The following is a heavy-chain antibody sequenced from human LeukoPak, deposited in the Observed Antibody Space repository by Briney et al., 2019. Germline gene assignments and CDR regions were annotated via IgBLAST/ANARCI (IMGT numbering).Heavy chain of an antibody. CDR3: ARYIPSCGGNCNDGFDI. J-gene: IGHJ3*02. Sequence: PGGSLRLSCAASGFTFSGYTMNWVRQAPGKGLEWVSVLYSGGDTYYADSVKGRFTISRDNSKNTLYLQLNTLRAEDTAVYYCARYIPSCGGNCNDGFDIWGQGTMVTVSS. CDR1: GFTFSGYT. D-gene: IGHD2-21*01. CDR2: LYSGGDT. V-gene: IGHV3-53*01.